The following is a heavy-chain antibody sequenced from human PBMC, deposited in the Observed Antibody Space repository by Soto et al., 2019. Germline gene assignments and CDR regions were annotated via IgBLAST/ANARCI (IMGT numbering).Heavy chain of an antibody. J-gene: IGHJ4*02. CDR3: ARGLRYYYDSSGYLGHTFDY. V-gene: IGHV4-34*01. CDR2: INHSGST. CDR1: GGSFSGYY. D-gene: IGHD3-22*01. Sequence: SETLSLTCAVYGGSFSGYYWSWLRQPPGKGLEWIGEINHSGSTNYNPSLKSRVTISVDTSKNQFSLKLSSVTAADTAVYYCARGLRYYYDSSGYLGHTFDYWGQGTLVTVSS.